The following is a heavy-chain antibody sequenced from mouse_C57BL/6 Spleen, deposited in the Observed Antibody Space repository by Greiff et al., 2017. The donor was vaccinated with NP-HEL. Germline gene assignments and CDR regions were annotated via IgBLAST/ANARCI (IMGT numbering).Heavy chain of an antibody. Sequence: QVQLQQSGAELVMPGASVKLSCKASGYTFTSYWMHWVKQRPGQGLEWIGEIDPSDSYTNYNQKFKGKSTLTVDKSSSTAYMQLSSLTSEDSAVYYCARQGNYVGYAMDYWGQGTSVTVSS. D-gene: IGHD2-1*01. J-gene: IGHJ4*01. CDR3: ARQGNYVGYAMDY. CDR1: GYTFTSYW. CDR2: IDPSDSYT. V-gene: IGHV1-69*01.